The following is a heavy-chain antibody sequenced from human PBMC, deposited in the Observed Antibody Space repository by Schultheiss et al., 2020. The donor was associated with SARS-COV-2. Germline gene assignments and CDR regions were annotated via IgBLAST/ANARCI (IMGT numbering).Heavy chain of an antibody. J-gene: IGHJ5*02. CDR3: AKGGGRESYYYDSSGYYGLWFDP. CDR1: GFTFSSYA. CDR2: IGTGGDT. Sequence: GGSLRLSCAASGFTFSSYAMHWVRQAPGKGLEWVSAIGTGGDTYYADSVMGRFTISRDNAKKSLYLQMNSLRAEDTALYYCAKGGGRESYYYDSSGYYGLWFDPWGQGTLVTVSS. D-gene: IGHD3-22*01. V-gene: IGHV3-47*02.